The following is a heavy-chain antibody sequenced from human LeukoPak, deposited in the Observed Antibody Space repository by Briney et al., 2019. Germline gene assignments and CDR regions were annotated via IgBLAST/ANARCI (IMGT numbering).Heavy chain of an antibody. J-gene: IGHJ4*02. Sequence: SETLSLTCIVSDDSISSYYWGWIRQPPGKGLEWIGYIYYTGTTNYNPSLKSRVTISVDMAKNQFSLNLRSVTAADTAVYYCARESPHYDILTGYFYYFDYWGQGTLVTVSS. V-gene: IGHV4-59*12. CDR2: IYYTGTT. CDR3: ARESPHYDILTGYFYYFDY. CDR1: DDSISSYY. D-gene: IGHD3-9*01.